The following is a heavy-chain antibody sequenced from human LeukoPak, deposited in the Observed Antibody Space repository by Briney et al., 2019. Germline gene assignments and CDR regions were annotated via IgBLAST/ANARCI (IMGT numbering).Heavy chain of an antibody. D-gene: IGHD2-15*01. CDR1: GYTFTSYY. CDR3: ARVAGDCSDGSCYPGAFDI. J-gene: IGHJ3*02. V-gene: IGHV1-46*01. CDR2: INPSGGST. Sequence: ASVKVSCKASGYTFTSYYMHWVRQAPGQGLEWMGIINPSGGSTSYAQKFQGRVTMTRDTSTSTVYMELSSLRSEDTAVYYCARVAGDCSDGSCYPGAFDIWGQGTMVTVSS.